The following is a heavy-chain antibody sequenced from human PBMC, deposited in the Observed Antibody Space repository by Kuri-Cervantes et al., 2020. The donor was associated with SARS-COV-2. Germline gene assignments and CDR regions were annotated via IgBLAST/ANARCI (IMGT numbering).Heavy chain of an antibody. V-gene: IGHV1-8*01. CDR2: MNPNSGNT. D-gene: IGHD3-3*01. Sequence: ASVKVSCKASGYTFTSYDINWVRQATGQGLEWMGWMNPNSGNTGYAQKFQGRVTMTRNTSIRTAYMELSSLRSEDTAVYYCASSRSITIFGVVINYYYGMDVWGQGTTVTVSS. CDR1: GYTFTSYD. J-gene: IGHJ6*02. CDR3: ASSRSITIFGVVINYYYGMDV.